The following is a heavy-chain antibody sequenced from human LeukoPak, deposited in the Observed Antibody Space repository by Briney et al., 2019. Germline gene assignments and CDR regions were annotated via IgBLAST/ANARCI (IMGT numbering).Heavy chain of an antibody. CDR2: ISPTGGAI. Sequence: GSLILSCAASGFTFSTAGRNWVRQAPGRGLEWVSSISPTGGAIFYADSVKGRFTISRDNSKNTLYLQMNSLRTEDTAVYYCAKGIGLANDAFDIWGQGTMVTVSS. J-gene: IGHJ3*02. D-gene: IGHD1-26*01. V-gene: IGHV3-23*01. CDR3: AKGIGLANDAFDI. CDR1: GFTFSTAG.